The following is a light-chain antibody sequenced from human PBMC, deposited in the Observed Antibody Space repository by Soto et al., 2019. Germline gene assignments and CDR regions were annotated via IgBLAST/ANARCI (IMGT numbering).Light chain of an antibody. V-gene: IGKV3-15*01. CDR1: QSVSSN. CDR3: QQYNNWPFLT. CDR2: GAS. Sequence: EIVITQSPATLSVSPGQRATLSCRASQSVSSNLAWYQQKPGQAPRLLIYGASTRATGIPARFSGSGSGTGFTLTISSLQSEDFAFYYCQQYNNWPFLTFGGGTKLQLK. J-gene: IGKJ4*01.